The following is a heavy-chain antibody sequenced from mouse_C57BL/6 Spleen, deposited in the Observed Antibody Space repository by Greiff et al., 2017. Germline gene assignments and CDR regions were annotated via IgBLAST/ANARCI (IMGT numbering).Heavy chain of an antibody. Sequence: EVKVEESGGGLVQPGGSLSLSCAASGFTFTDYYMSWVRQPPGKALEWLGFIRNKANGYTTEYSASVKGRFTISRDNSQSILYLQMNALRAEDSATYYCARQTAQAPYYYAMDYWGQGTSVTVSS. D-gene: IGHD3-2*02. CDR2: IRNKANGYTT. CDR1: GFTFTDYY. CDR3: ARQTAQAPYYYAMDY. J-gene: IGHJ4*01. V-gene: IGHV7-3*01.